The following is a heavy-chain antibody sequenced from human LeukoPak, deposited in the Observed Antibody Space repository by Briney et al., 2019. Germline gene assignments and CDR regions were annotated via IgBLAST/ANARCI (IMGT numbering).Heavy chain of an antibody. CDR3: ARYSKERGLVILYGMDV. Sequence: SETLSLTCTVSGGSISSGDYYWSWIRQPPGKGLEWIGYIYYSGSTYYNPSLKSRVTISVDTSKNQFSLKLSSVTAADTAVYYCARYSKERGLVILYGMDVWGQGTTVTVSS. V-gene: IGHV4-30-4*08. CDR2: IYYSGST. CDR1: GGSISSGDYY. D-gene: IGHD3/OR15-3a*01. J-gene: IGHJ6*02.